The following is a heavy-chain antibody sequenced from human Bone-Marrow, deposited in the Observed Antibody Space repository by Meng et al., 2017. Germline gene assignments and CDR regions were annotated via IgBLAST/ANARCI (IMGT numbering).Heavy chain of an antibody. Sequence: SETLSLTCTVSGGSISSGYYWGWIRQPPGKGLEWIGSIYHSGSTYYNPSLKSRVTISVDTSKNQFSLKLSSVTAADTAVYYCARVRGLQWLGRIDYWGQGTLVTVSS. V-gene: IGHV4-38-2*02. CDR3: ARVRGLQWLGRIDY. D-gene: IGHD6-19*01. J-gene: IGHJ4*02. CDR1: GGSISSGYY. CDR2: IYHSGST.